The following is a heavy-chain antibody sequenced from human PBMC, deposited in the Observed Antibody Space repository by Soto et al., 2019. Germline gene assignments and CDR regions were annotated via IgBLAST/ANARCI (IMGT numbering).Heavy chain of an antibody. D-gene: IGHD2-2*01. Sequence: QVQLQESGPGLVKPSETLPLTCTVSGGSISSYYWSWIRQPAGKGLEWIGRIYTSGSTNYNPSLKSRVTMSVDTSKNQFSLKLSSVTAADTAVYYCARDRDCSSTSCYRYYYYGMDVWGQGTTVTVSS. V-gene: IGHV4-4*07. CDR3: ARDRDCSSTSCYRYYYYGMDV. CDR2: IYTSGST. CDR1: GGSISSYY. J-gene: IGHJ6*02.